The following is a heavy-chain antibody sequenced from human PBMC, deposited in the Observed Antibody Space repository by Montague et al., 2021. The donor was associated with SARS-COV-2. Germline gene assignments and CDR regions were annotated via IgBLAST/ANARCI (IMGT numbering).Heavy chain of an antibody. V-gene: IGHV4-61*01. D-gene: IGHD1-7*01. J-gene: IGHJ6*02. CDR2: IYHSGST. Sequence: SETLSLTCSVSGGSVSSGCYYWSWIRQPPGKGLEWIGIIYHSGSTNYNPSFRSRVSISVDTSKNQFSLKVSSVTAADTAVYYCARLHTVNYPIVDREYRTDVWGQGTTVTVSS. CDR3: ARLHTVNYPIVDREYRTDV. CDR1: GGSVSSGCYY.